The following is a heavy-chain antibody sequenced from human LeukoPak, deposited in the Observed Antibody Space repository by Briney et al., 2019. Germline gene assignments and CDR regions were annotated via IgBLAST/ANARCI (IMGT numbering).Heavy chain of an antibody. D-gene: IGHD6-19*01. J-gene: IGHJ4*02. CDR2: IYYSGST. CDR1: GGSISSSSYY. V-gene: IGHV4-61*01. CDR3: ARDLAVAGKGFDY. Sequence: SETLSLTCTVSGGSISSSSYYWSWIRQPPGKGLEWIGYIYYSGSTNYNPSPKSRVTISVDTSKNQFSLKLSSVTAADTAVYYCARDLAVAGKGFDYWGQGTLVTVSS.